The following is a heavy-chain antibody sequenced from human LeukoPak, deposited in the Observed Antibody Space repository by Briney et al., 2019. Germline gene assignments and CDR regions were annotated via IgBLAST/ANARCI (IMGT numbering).Heavy chain of an antibody. CDR1: GYTFTGYY. CDR2: IIPIFGTA. D-gene: IGHD6-19*01. Sequence: ASVKVSCKASGYTFTGYYMRWVRQAPGQGLEWMGRIIPIFGTANYAQKFQGRVTITTDESTSTAYMELSSLRSEDTAVYYCAREGGIAVAGSDGTFDYWGQGTLVTVSS. V-gene: IGHV1-69*05. CDR3: AREGGIAVAGSDGTFDY. J-gene: IGHJ4*02.